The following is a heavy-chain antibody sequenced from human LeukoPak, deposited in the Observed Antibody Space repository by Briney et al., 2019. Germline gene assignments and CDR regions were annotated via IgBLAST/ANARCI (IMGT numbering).Heavy chain of an antibody. CDR1: GFTFSSYI. Sequence: GSLRLSCAASGFTFSSYILNWGRPAPGKGPEWVSSISNSSAYIYYADSVKGRFTISRDNDKSSLFLQMNSLRDEDTAVYYCARGAGYSSSWYYYYGMDVWGQGTTVTVSS. D-gene: IGHD6-13*01. CDR2: ISNSSAYI. V-gene: IGHV3-21*01. CDR3: ARGAGYSSSWYYYYGMDV. J-gene: IGHJ6*02.